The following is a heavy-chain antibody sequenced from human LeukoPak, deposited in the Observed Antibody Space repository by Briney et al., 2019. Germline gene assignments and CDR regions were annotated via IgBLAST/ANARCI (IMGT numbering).Heavy chain of an antibody. Sequence: SETLSLTCTVSGGSISSYYWSWIRQPPGKGLEWIGYIYYSGSTNYNPSLKSRVTISVDTSKNQFSLKLSSVTAADTAVYYCASSYYYGSGEYYFDYWGQGTLVTVSS. V-gene: IGHV4-59*08. CDR2: IYYSGST. D-gene: IGHD3-10*01. J-gene: IGHJ4*02. CDR3: ASSYYYGSGEYYFDY. CDR1: GGSISSYY.